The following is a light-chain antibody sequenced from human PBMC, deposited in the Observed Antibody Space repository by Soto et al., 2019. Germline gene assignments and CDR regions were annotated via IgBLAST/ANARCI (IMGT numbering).Light chain of an antibody. J-gene: IGKJ1*01. V-gene: IGKV3-15*01. Sequence: EIVMTQSPATLPVSPGERATLSCRASQSVSSNLAWYQQKPGQAPRFLIYGASTRATGIPARFSGSGSGTEFTLTISSLQSEDYAVYYCHQYNNWPPWTFGQGTIVDIK. CDR3: HQYNNWPPWT. CDR2: GAS. CDR1: QSVSSN.